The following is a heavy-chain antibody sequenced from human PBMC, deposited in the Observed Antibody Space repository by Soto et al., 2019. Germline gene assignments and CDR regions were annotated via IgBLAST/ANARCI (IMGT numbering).Heavy chain of an antibody. J-gene: IGHJ4*02. CDR1: GFTFTSYN. CDR2: FWYDASGQ. D-gene: IGHD3-10*02. V-gene: IGHV3-33*08. Sequence: QVQVVESGGGVVQPGRSLKLSCTTSGFTFTSYNMHWVRQAPGKGLEWVATFWYDASGQKYADSVKGRFTISRDPSRGTLYLLMNSLTADDTVLYYCVFGRWNQYYLDHCGQEIVVTVSS. CDR3: VFGRWNQYYLDH.